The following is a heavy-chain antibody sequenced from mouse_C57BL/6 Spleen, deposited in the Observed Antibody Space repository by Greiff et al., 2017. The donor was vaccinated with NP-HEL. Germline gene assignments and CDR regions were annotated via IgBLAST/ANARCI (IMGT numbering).Heavy chain of an antibody. D-gene: IGHD1-1*01. CDR2: IRSKSSNYAT. CDR3: VRDRPDYYGNYAMDY. V-gene: IGHV10-3*01. CDR1: GFTFNTYA. J-gene: IGHJ4*01. Sequence: DVMLVESGGGLVQPKGSLKLSCAASGFTFNTYAMHWVRQAPGKGLEWVARIRSKSSNYATYYADSVKDRFTISRDDSQSMLDLQMNNLKTEDTAMYYCVRDRPDYYGNYAMDYWGQGTSVTVSS.